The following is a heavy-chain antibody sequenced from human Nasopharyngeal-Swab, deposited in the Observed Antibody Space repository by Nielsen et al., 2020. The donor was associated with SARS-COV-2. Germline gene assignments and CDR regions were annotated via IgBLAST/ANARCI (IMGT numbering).Heavy chain of an antibody. Sequence: SVKVSCKASGGTFSSYAISWVRQAPGQGLEWMGGIIPIFGTANYAQKFQGRVTITADESTSTAYKELSSLRSEDTAVYYCAVGATGYYYMDVWGKGTTVTVSS. J-gene: IGHJ6*03. D-gene: IGHD1-26*01. CDR2: IIPIFGTA. CDR3: AVGATGYYYMDV. V-gene: IGHV1-69*13. CDR1: GGTFSSYA.